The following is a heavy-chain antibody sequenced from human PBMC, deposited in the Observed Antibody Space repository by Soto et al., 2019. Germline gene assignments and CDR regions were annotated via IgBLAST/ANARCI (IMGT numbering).Heavy chain of an antibody. D-gene: IGHD5-12*01. CDR2: ISGSGGST. V-gene: IGHV3-23*01. Sequence: TPGKGLESVSAISGSGGSTYYADSVKGRFTTSRDNPKNTLYLQMNSLRAEDTAVYYSATQPPDSGYDLVTQTPSYLDYWGQATLLTVSS. J-gene: IGHJ4*02. CDR3: ATQPPDSGYDLVTQTPSYLDY.